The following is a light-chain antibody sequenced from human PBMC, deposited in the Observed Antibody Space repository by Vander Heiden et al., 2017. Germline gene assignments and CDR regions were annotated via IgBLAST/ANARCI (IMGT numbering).Light chain of an antibody. CDR1: SSDVGGYNY. CDR2: DVS. Sequence: SALTQPRPVSGPRRRPAASSCTGTSSDVGGYNYVSWYQQHPGKAPKLMIYDVSKRPSGVPDRFSGSKSGNTASLTISGLQAEDEADYYCCSYAGSHYVFGTGTKVTVL. CDR3: CSYAGSHYV. J-gene: IGLJ1*01. V-gene: IGLV2-11*01.